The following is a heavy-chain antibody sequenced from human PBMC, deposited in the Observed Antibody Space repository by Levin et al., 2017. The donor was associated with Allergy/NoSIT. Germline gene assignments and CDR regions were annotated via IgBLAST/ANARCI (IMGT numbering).Heavy chain of an antibody. CDR1: GFTVSSNY. CDR3: ARAGPMVRGVIPYYYGMDV. Sequence: HPGGSLRLSCAASGFTVSSNYMSWVRQAPGKGLEWVSVIYSGGSTYYADSVKGRFTISRDNSKNTLYLQMNSLRAEDTAVYYCARAGPMVRGVIPYYYGMDVWGQGTTVTVSS. V-gene: IGHV3-66*01. J-gene: IGHJ6*02. D-gene: IGHD3-10*01. CDR2: IYSGGST.